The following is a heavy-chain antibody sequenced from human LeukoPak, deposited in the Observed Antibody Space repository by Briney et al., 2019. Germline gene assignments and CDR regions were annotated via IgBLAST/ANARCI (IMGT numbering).Heavy chain of an antibody. CDR1: GGSISSSSYY. J-gene: IGHJ6*04. CDR3: ARVPFLGYCSGGSCYSDV. Sequence: PSETLSLTCTVSGGSISSSSYYWGWIRQPPGKGLEWIGSIYYSGSTYYNPSLKSRVTISVDTSKNQFSLKLSSVTAADTAVYYCARVPFLGYCSGGSCYSDVWGKGTTVTVSS. D-gene: IGHD2-15*01. CDR2: IYYSGST. V-gene: IGHV4-39*01.